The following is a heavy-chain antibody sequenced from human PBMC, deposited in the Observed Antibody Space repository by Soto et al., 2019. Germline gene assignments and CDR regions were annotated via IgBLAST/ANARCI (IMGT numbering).Heavy chain of an antibody. Sequence: QVQLQESGPGLVKPSGTLSLTCAVSGGSISSSNWWSWVRQPPGKGLEWIGEIYHSGSTNYNPSLTSRVTISVDTSKNQFSLKLSSVTAADTAVYYCARGPHDSSGYGMDVWGQGTTVTVSS. CDR2: IYHSGST. D-gene: IGHD6-19*01. CDR1: GGSISSSNW. CDR3: ARGPHDSSGYGMDV. V-gene: IGHV4-4*02. J-gene: IGHJ6*02.